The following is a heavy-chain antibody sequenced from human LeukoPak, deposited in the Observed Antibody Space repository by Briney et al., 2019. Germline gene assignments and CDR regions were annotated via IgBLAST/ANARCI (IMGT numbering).Heavy chain of an antibody. CDR1: GFTFSDYY. D-gene: IGHD1-26*01. J-gene: IGHJ4*02. CDR3: AKDLSGSYFY. CDR2: ISSSGGTI. Sequence: GGSLRLSCAASGFTFSDYYMSWIRQAPGKGLEWVSYISSSGGTIYYADSVKGRFTISRDNSKNTLYLQMNSLRAEDTAVYYCAKDLSGSYFYWGQGTLVTVSS. V-gene: IGHV3-11*01.